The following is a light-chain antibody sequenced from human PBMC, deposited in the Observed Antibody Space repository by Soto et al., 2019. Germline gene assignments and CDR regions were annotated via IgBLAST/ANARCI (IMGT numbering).Light chain of an antibody. CDR2: GAS. CDR3: HQYGSTPFT. CDR1: QSVSTNY. V-gene: IGKV3-20*01. Sequence: EIVLTQSPGTLSLSPGDRATLSCRASQSVSTNYLAWYQQSLGQAPRLLIYGASSRATGIPDRFSGNGSGTDFTLTISRLEPEDFAVYYCHQYGSTPFTFGPGTKADIK. J-gene: IGKJ3*01.